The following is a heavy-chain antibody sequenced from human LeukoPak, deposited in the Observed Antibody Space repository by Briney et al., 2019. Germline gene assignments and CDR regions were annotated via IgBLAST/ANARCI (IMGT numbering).Heavy chain of an antibody. V-gene: IGHV1-2*02. D-gene: IGHD5-24*01. CDR3: ARAFFPQDSMDLNRWLQPYLFDY. CDR1: GYTFTDYY. J-gene: IGHJ4*02. Sequence: GSVEVSCKASGYTFTDYYKHWVRQAPGQGLEWKGLINPNSGGTNNAQKFQGRVTMTTDTSISTAYMEVSRLRSDDTAVYYCARAFFPQDSMDLNRWLQPYLFDYWGQGTLVTVSS. CDR2: INPNSGGT.